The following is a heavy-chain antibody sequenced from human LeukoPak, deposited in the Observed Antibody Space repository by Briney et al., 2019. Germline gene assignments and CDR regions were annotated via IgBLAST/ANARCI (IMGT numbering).Heavy chain of an antibody. D-gene: IGHD3-10*01. J-gene: IGHJ4*02. CDR2: ISWNSGSI. Sequence: GGSLRLSCAASGFTFDDYAMHWVRHAPGKGLEWVSGISWNSGSIVYADSVKGRFTISRDNAKNSLYLQMNSLRAEDTAVYYCARGFGTFDYWGQGTLVSVSS. CDR3: ARGFGTFDY. V-gene: IGHV3-9*01. CDR1: GFTFDDYA.